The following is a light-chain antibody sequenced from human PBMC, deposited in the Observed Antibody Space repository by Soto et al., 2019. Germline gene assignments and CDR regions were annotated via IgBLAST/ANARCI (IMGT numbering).Light chain of an antibody. J-gene: IGKJ4*01. CDR3: QQRSSWPLT. Sequence: EIVLTQSPATLALSPGERATLSCRASQSVSSFLAWYQQKPGQAPRLLIYDASKRATGISARFSGSGSGKDFPLTISSLEPEDVAVYYCQQRSSWPLTFGGGTKVEIK. CDR2: DAS. CDR1: QSVSSF. V-gene: IGKV3-11*01.